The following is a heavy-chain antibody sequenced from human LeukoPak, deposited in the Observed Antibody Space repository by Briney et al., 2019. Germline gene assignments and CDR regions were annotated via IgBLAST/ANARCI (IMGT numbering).Heavy chain of an antibody. CDR2: LSGSGGST. D-gene: IGHD5-12*01. V-gene: IGHV3-23*01. CDR3: AKDPGYSGYDGGTGFDY. Sequence: GGPLRLSCAASGFTFSSYAMSWLRQAPGKGLEWVSALSGSGGSTYYADSVKGRFTISRDNSKNTLYLQMNSLRAEDTAVYYCAKDPGYSGYDGGTGFDYWGQGTLVTVSS. J-gene: IGHJ4*02. CDR1: GFTFSSYA.